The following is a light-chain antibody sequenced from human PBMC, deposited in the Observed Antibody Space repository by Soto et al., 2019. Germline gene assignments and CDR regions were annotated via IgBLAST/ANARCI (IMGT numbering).Light chain of an antibody. CDR1: QSVSSTY. V-gene: IGKV3-20*01. Sequence: EIVLTQSPGTLSSSPGERATLSCRPSQSVSSTYLDWYQQKPGQAPRLLIYAASSRATGIPDRFSGGASATDFTLTISRLEPEDFAVYYCRHYINSQWTFGQGTKVEIK. CDR2: AAS. CDR3: RHYINSQWT. J-gene: IGKJ1*01.